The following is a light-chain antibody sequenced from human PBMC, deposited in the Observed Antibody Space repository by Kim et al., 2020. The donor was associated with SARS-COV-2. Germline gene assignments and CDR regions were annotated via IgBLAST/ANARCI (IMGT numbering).Light chain of an antibody. CDR2: DVD. CDR3: SSYTSSGTQVV. Sequence: HSITISCPGTSSDGGGYTYVSWYQQHPGKAPKLMIYDVDKRPSGVSDRFSGSKSGDTASLTISGLQAEDETDYYCSSYTSSGTQVVFGGGTKLTVL. V-gene: IGLV2-14*03. J-gene: IGLJ2*01. CDR1: SSDGGGYTY.